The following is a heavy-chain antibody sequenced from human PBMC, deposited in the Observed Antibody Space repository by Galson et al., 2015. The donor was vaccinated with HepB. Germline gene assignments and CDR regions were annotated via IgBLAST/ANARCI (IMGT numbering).Heavy chain of an antibody. CDR2: ISYNGSNK. D-gene: IGHD3-10*01. CDR1: GFTFSSYG. V-gene: IGHV3-30*18. Sequence: SLRLSCAASGFTFSSYGMHWVRQAPGKGLEWVAVISYNGSNKYYADSVKGRFTISRDNSKNTLYLQMNSLRAEDTAVYYCAKPVGGWFGELLVAPFDYWGQGTLVTVSS. J-gene: IGHJ4*02. CDR3: AKPVGGWFGELLVAPFDY.